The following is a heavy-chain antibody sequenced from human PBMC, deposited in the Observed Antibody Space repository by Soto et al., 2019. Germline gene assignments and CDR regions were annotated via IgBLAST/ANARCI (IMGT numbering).Heavy chain of an antibody. CDR1: GFTFSSYA. J-gene: IGHJ4*02. CDR2: ISGSGGST. CDR3: ASRLSPYDVTN. Sequence: EVQLLESGGGLVQPGGSLRLSCAASGFTFSSYAMSWVRQAPGKGLEWVSAISGSGGSTYYADSVKGRFTISRDNSKNTRYLQMNSLRAEDTAVYYCASRLSPYDVTNWGQGTLVTVSS. D-gene: IGHD1-1*01. V-gene: IGHV3-23*01.